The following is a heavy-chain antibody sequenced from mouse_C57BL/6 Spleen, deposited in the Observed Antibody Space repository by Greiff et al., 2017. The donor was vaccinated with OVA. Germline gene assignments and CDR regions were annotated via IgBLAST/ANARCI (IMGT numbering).Heavy chain of an antibody. CDR3: AIYYGNLFAY. V-gene: IGHV5-17*01. CDR2: ISSGSSTI. CDR1: GFTFSDYG. Sequence: EVKLVESGGGLVKPGGSLKLSCAASGFTFSDYGMHWVRQAPEKGLEWVAYISSGSSTIYYADTVKGRFTISRDNAKNTLFLQMTSLRSEDTAMYYCAIYYGNLFAYWGQGTLVTVSA. J-gene: IGHJ3*01. D-gene: IGHD2-1*01.